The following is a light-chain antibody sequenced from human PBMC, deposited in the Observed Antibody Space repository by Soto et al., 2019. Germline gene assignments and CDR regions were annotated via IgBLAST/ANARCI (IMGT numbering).Light chain of an antibody. CDR2: DVS. J-gene: IGLJ1*01. CDR3: SSYTTGGSYV. V-gene: IGLV2-14*01. Sequence: QSVLTQPASVSGSPGLSIAISCTGTSRDVGGYNSVSWYQQQPGKVPKLMIYDVSNRPSGVSNRFSGSKSGNRASLTISGLQAEDEGDYYCSSYTTGGSYVFGTGTKVTVL. CDR1: SRDVGGYNS.